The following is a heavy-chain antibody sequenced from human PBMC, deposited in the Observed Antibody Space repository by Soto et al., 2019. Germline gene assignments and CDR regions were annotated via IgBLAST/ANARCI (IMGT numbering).Heavy chain of an antibody. CDR3: SRQASDFWSGKPQYYMDV. CDR2: IRSKGNNYAT. Sequence: VQLVESGGGLVQPGGSLKLSCAASGFTFSGSAMHWVRQASGKGLAWVGRIRSKGNNYATVYGASLKGRFTISRDDAKNTAYLQMNSLNTEDTAVYYCSRQASDFWSGKPQYYMDVWGKGTTVTVSS. V-gene: IGHV3-73*01. CDR1: GFTFSGSA. J-gene: IGHJ6*03. D-gene: IGHD3-3*01.